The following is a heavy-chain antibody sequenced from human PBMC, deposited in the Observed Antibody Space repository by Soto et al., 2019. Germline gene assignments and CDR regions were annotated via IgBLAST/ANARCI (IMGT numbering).Heavy chain of an antibody. V-gene: IGHV1-18*01. CDR1: GYTFANYG. J-gene: IGHJ5*02. CDR3: ARDPHTYSGYGNNWFDT. D-gene: IGHD5-12*01. CDR2: ISPYNGNT. Sequence: GASVKVSCKASGYTFANYGFSWVRQAPGQGLEWMGWISPYNGNTNYALKLQGRVTQTTDTSSNTAYMELRSLTSDDTAMYYCARDPHTYSGYGNNWFDTWGQGTLVTVSS.